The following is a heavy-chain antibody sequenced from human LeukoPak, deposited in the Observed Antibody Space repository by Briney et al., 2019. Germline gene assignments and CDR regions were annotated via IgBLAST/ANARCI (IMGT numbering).Heavy chain of an antibody. D-gene: IGHD3-9*01. J-gene: IGHJ4*02. V-gene: IGHV3-30*03. CDR2: SSYNCTDK. Sequence: GGSLRLSCAPSGFTFITYGFHWVRQAAGGGLEWVTFSSYNCTDKYYRDSGEGPFTISRDNSKNTLNLQMDSLRAEDTAVYYCAREGVYSEILTGYSYFDSWGQGTLVIVSS. CDR1: GFTFITYG. CDR3: AREGVYSEILTGYSYFDS.